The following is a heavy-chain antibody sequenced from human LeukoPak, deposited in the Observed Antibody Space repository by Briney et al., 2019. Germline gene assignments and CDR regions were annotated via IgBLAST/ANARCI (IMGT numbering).Heavy chain of an antibody. CDR1: GFTFDDYA. CDR3: AKSIAVDNWFDP. V-gene: IGHV3-9*01. D-gene: IGHD6-19*01. CDR2: ISWNSGSI. J-gene: IGHJ5*02. Sequence: GGSLRLSCAASGFTFDDYAMHWVQQAPGKGLEWVSGISWNSGSIGYADSVRGRFTISRDNAKNSLYLQMNSLRAEDTALYYCAKSIAVDNWFDPWGQGTPVTVSS.